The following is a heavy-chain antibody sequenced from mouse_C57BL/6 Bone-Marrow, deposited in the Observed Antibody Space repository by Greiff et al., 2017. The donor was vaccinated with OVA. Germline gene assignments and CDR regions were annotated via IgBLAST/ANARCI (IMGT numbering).Heavy chain of an antibody. D-gene: IGHD1-1*01. CDR1: GFTFSDYG. CDR3: ARGVYYGSSYDAMDD. J-gene: IGHJ4*01. CDR2: ISSGSSTI. V-gene: IGHV5-17*01. Sequence: EVMLVESGGGLVKPGGSLKLSCAASGFTFSDYGMHWVRQAPEKGLEWVAYISSGSSTIYYADTVKGRFTITRDNAKNTLCVQMASLRSEDTAMYDCARGVYYGSSYDAMDDWGQGTSVTVSS.